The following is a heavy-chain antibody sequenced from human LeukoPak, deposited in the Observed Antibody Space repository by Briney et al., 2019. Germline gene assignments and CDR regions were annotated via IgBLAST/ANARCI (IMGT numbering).Heavy chain of an antibody. D-gene: IGHD2-2*01. Sequence: SETLSLTCAVYGGSFSGYYWSWIRQPPGKGLEWIGEINHSGSTNYNPSLKSRVTISVDTSKNQFSLKLSSVTAADTAVYYCARGLRYCSSTSCSTTVTHFDYWGQGTLVTASS. CDR3: ARGLRYCSSTSCSTTVTHFDY. J-gene: IGHJ4*02. CDR2: INHSGST. V-gene: IGHV4-34*01. CDR1: GGSFSGYY.